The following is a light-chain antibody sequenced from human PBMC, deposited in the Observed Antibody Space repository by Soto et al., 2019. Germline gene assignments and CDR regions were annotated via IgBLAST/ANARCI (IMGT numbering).Light chain of an antibody. CDR3: HQFGSSPLDT. CDR2: RAS. CDR1: QTISSSF. Sequence: EIVLTQSPGTLSLSPGERATLSCRASQTISSSFLAWYQQKPGQAPRLLIYRASRRAPGIPDRFSGSGSSTEFTLTISRLEPEDFAVYYCHQFGSSPLDTFGPGTKVEIK. J-gene: IGKJ3*01. V-gene: IGKV3-20*01.